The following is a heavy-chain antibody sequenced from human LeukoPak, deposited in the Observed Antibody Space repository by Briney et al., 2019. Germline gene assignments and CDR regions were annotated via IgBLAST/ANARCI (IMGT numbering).Heavy chain of an antibody. V-gene: IGHV4-34*01. J-gene: IGHJ6*03. CDR2: INHSGST. CDR3: ARSLRYFDAYYYYYMDV. CDR1: GFTFSNAW. Sequence: GSLRLSCAASGFTFSNAWMSWVRQPPGKGLEWIGEINHSGSTNYNPSLKSRVTISVDTSKNQFSLKLSSVTAADTAVYYCARSLRYFDAYYYYYMDVWGKGTTVTVSS. D-gene: IGHD3-9*01.